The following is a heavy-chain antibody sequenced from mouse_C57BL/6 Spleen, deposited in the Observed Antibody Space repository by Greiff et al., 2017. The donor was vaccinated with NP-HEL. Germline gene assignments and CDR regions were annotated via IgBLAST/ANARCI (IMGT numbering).Heavy chain of an antibody. D-gene: IGHD2-3*01. J-gene: IGHJ3*01. CDR2: ISSGSSTI. Sequence: VQLKQSGGGLVKPGGSLKLSCAASGFTFSDYGMHWVRQAPEKGLEWVAYISSGSSTIYYADTFKGRFTISRDNAKNTPFLQRTRMRAEDTAMYYFARDGWCAYWGQGTLVTVSA. CDR1: GFTFSDYG. CDR3: ARDGWCAY. V-gene: IGHV5-17*01.